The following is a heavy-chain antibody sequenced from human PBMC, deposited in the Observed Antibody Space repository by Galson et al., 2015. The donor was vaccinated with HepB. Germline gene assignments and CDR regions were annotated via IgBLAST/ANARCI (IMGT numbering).Heavy chain of an antibody. J-gene: IGHJ4*02. Sequence: SLRLSCAASGFTFKSASMNWVRQAPGKGLEWVSGISGSGGGTYYADSVKGRFTISRDNSKNTLSLLMNSLRAEDTAIYYCAKDGETGWFSFINFDYWGQGTLVTVSS. CDR1: GFTFKSAS. CDR3: AKDGETGWFSFINFDY. V-gene: IGHV3-23*01. D-gene: IGHD6-19*01. CDR2: ISGSGGGT.